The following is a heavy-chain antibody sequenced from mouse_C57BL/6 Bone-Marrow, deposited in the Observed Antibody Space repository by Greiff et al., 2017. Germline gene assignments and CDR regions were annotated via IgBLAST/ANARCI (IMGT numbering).Heavy chain of an antibody. Sequence: QVQLQQSGAELVRPGASVKLSCKASGYTFTDYYINWVKQRPGQGLEWSARIYPGSGNTYYNEKFKGKATLTAEKSSSTAYMQLSSLTSEDSAVYFCAREDYYGSSRHYYAMDYWGQGTSVTVSS. CDR2: IYPGSGNT. D-gene: IGHD1-1*01. J-gene: IGHJ4*01. CDR1: GYTFTDYY. V-gene: IGHV1-76*01. CDR3: AREDYYGSSRHYYAMDY.